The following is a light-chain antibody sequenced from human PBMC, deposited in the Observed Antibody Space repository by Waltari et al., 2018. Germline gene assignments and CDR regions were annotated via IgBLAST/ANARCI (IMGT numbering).Light chain of an antibody. V-gene: IGLV3-19*01. CDR1: SLRSSY. J-gene: IGLJ3*02. Sequence: SSELTQDPAVSVALGQTVRITCQGASLRSSYASWYQQKPGQAPVLVIYGKTNRPSGFPDRFSGSTSRNTASLTITGAQAEDEADYYCFSRDSSGNLGVFGGGTKLTVL. CDR2: GKT. CDR3: FSRDSSGNLGV.